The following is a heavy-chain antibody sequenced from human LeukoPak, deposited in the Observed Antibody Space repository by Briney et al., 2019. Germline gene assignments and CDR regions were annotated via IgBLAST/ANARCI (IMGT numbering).Heavy chain of an antibody. CDR1: GFTFSSYA. Sequence: GGSLRLSCAASGFTFSSYAMSWVRQAPGKGLEWVSAISGSGGSTYYADSVKGRFTISRDNSKNTLYLQMNSLRAGNTAVYYCAKGIAARSVRYYFDYWGQGTLVTVSS. D-gene: IGHD6-6*01. J-gene: IGHJ4*02. V-gene: IGHV3-23*01. CDR3: AKGIAARSVRYYFDY. CDR2: ISGSGGST.